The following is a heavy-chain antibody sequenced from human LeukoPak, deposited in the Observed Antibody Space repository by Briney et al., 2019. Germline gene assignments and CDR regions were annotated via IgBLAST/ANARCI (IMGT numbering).Heavy chain of an antibody. CDR1: GGSISSYY. Sequence: SETLSLTCTVSGGSISSYYWSWIRQPPGKGLEWIGYISYSGSTNYNPSLKSRVTISVDRSKNQFSLKLSSVTAADTAVYYCAREGGLTGFDYWGQGTLVTVSS. CDR2: ISYSGST. CDR3: AREGGLTGFDY. D-gene: IGHD1-20*01. V-gene: IGHV4-59*12. J-gene: IGHJ4*02.